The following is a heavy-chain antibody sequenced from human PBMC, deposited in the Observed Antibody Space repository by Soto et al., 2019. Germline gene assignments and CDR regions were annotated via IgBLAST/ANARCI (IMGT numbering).Heavy chain of an antibody. CDR2: ISSSSSYI. Sequence: EVQLVESGGGLVKPGGSLRLSCAASGFTFSSYSMNWVRQAPGKGLEWVSSISSSSSYIYYADSVKGRFTISRDNAKNSLYLQMNSLRAEDTAVYYCARGGAGDYVLVLWGYWGQGTLVTVSS. D-gene: IGHD4-17*01. V-gene: IGHV3-21*01. CDR3: ARGGAGDYVLVLWGY. CDR1: GFTFSSYS. J-gene: IGHJ4*02.